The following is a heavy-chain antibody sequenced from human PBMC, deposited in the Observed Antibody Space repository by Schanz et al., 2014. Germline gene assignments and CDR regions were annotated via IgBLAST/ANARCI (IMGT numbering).Heavy chain of an antibody. CDR3: ARDGRYSGADAGTIDF. Sequence: QVQLKESGPGLVKPSETLSLTCTVSGVSISSHYWTWIRQPPGKGLELIGSMYYSTSPTYNPSLKSRVTISMDTSKREISLTLRSVTAADTAVYYCARDGRYSGADAGTIDFWGQGTLAIVSS. D-gene: IGHD5-12*01. J-gene: IGHJ4*02. V-gene: IGHV4-59*11. CDR2: MYYSTSP. CDR1: GVSISSHY.